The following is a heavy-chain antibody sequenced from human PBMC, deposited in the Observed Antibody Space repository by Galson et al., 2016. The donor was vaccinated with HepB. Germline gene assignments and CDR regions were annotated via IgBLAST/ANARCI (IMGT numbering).Heavy chain of an antibody. CDR3: ARDGGYCGGDCYVYYFDY. Sequence: SLRLSCAASGLTFSSYGMHWVRQAPGKGLEWVAVIWYDGSYKYYADSVRGRFTISRDDSKHTLYLQMNSLRAEDTAVYFCARDGGYCGGDCYVYYFDYWGQGTLFTVSS. D-gene: IGHD2-21*01. V-gene: IGHV3-33*01. J-gene: IGHJ4*02. CDR2: IWYDGSYK. CDR1: GLTFSSYG.